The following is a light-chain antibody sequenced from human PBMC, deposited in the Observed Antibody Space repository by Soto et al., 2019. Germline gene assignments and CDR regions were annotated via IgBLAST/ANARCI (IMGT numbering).Light chain of an antibody. J-gene: IGKJ2*01. V-gene: IGKV3-11*01. CDR3: QQRSDWAPYT. CDR2: DAS. CDR1: QSISTF. Sequence: EIVLTQSPATLSLSPGERATLSCRASQSISTFLAWYQQKPGQAPRLLIYDASNRATSTPARFSGSGSGTDFSLSISSLEPEDFAIYYCQQRSDWAPYTFGQGTKLEIK.